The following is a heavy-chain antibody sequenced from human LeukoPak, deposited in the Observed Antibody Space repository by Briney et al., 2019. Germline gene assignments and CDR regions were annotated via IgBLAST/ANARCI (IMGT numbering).Heavy chain of an antibody. Sequence: GGSLRLSCAASGLTFSSYAMSWVRQAPGKGLEWVAVISYDGSNKYYADSVKGRFTISRDNSKNTLYLQMNSLRAEDTAVYYCAKDLNWNYDYWGQGTLVTVSS. CDR3: AKDLNWNYDY. J-gene: IGHJ4*02. CDR2: ISYDGSNK. D-gene: IGHD1-7*01. V-gene: IGHV3-30*18. CDR1: GLTFSSYA.